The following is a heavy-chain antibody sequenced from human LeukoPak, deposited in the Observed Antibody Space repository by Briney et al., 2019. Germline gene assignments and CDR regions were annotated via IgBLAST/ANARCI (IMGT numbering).Heavy chain of an antibody. Sequence: PGGSQRLSCAASGFTFSSYSMNWVRQAPGKGLEWVSSISSSSSYIYYADSVKGRFTISRDNAKNSLYLQMNSLRAEDTAVHYCARESGYCSSTSCSIDYWGQGTLVTVSS. CDR2: ISSSSSYI. CDR3: ARESGYCSSTSCSIDY. CDR1: GFTFSSYS. V-gene: IGHV3-21*01. J-gene: IGHJ4*02. D-gene: IGHD2-2*01.